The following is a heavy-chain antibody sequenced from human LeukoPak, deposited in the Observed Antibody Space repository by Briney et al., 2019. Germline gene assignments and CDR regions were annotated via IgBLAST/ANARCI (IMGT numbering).Heavy chain of an antibody. V-gene: IGHV4-39*07. D-gene: IGHD3-10*01. CDR3: ATLGFGELLPDY. Sequence: PSETLSLTCTVSGGSISSSSHYWGWIRQPPGKGREWIGSIYYSGSTYYNPSLKSRVTISVDTSKNQFSLKLSSVTAADTAVYYCATLGFGELLPDYWGQGTLVTVSS. CDR2: IYYSGST. J-gene: IGHJ4*02. CDR1: GGSISSSSHY.